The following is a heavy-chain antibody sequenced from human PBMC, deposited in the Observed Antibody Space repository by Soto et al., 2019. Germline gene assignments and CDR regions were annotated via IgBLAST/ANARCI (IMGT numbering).Heavy chain of an antibody. V-gene: IGHV1-69*02. CDR1: GGTFSSYT. CDR2: IIPILGIA. D-gene: IGHD1-26*01. J-gene: IGHJ4*02. Sequence: QVQLVQSGAEVKKPGSSVKVSCKASGGTFSSYTISWVRQAPGQGLEWMGRIIPILGIANYAQKFQGRVTITADKSTSTAYMELSSLRSEDTAVYSCASGSYDPFAYWGQGTLVTVSS. CDR3: ASGSYDPFAY.